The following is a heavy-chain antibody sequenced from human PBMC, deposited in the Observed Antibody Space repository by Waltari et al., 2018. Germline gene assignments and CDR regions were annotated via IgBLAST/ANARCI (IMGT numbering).Heavy chain of an antibody. J-gene: IGHJ6*03. CDR1: GGSMTNYY. CDR2: IYSSGGT. CDR3: ARVPVYYSMDV. Sequence: QVQLQESAPGLVKPSETLSLTCTVSGGSMTNYYWSWIRQPPGKGLEWIAYIYSSGGTSSNPPLKSRLTISIETSKNQFSLKLSSVTAADTAVYFCARVPVYYSMDVWGKGTTVTVSS. V-gene: IGHV4-59*01.